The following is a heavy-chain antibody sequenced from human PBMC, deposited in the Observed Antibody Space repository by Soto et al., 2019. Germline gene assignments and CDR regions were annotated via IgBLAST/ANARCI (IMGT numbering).Heavy chain of an antibody. CDR1: GASITSTSSY. V-gene: IGHV4-39*07. Sequence: SETLSLTCSVSGASITSTSSYWGWIRQPPGKGLEWIAIIYYRGNTYYNPSLKSRVTISVDTSKNQFSLKLSSVTAADTAVYYCASLDSSGWNGAFDIWGQGTMVTVSS. CDR3: ASLDSSGWNGAFDI. J-gene: IGHJ3*02. D-gene: IGHD6-19*01. CDR2: IYYRGNT.